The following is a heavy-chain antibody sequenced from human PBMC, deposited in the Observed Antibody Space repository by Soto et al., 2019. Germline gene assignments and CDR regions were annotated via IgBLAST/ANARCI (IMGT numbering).Heavy chain of an antibody. V-gene: IGHV5-10-1*01. J-gene: IGHJ6*02. CDR2: IDPSDSYT. CDR3: ARHLDGYNHYYYYGMDV. CDR1: GYSFTSYW. Sequence: GESLKISCKGSGYSFTSYWISWVRQMPGKGLEWMGRIDPSDSYTNYSPSFQGHVTISADKSISTAYLQRSSLKASDTAMYYCARHLDGYNHYYYYGMDVWGQGTTVTVSS. D-gene: IGHD5-12*01.